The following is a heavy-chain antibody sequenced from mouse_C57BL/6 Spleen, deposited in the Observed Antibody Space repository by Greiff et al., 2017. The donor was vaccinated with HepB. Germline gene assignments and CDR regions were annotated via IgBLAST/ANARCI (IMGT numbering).Heavy chain of an antibody. V-gene: IGHV5-9*01. CDR1: GFTFSSYT. Sequence: EVQVVESGGGLVKPGGSLKLSCAASGFTFSSYTMSWVRQTPEKRLEWVATISGGGGNTYYPDSVKGRFTISRDNAKNTLYLQMSSLRSEDTALYYCARQGVLYWYFDVWGTGTTVTVSS. CDR3: ARQGVLYWYFDV. CDR2: ISGGGGNT. J-gene: IGHJ1*03.